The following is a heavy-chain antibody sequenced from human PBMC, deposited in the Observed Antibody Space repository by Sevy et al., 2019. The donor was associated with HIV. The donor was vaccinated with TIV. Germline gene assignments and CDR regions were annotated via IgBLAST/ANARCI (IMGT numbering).Heavy chain of an antibody. CDR1: GGSLNNYG. CDR2: IIPRPGIA. D-gene: IGHD2-21*02. CDR3: ASVRPCGGDCYYFDS. J-gene: IGHJ4*02. V-gene: IGHV1-69*10. Sequence: ASVKVSCKASGGSLNNYGMNWVRQAPGQGLERMGGIIPRPGIANYAPNFRDRVTISADASMNTIYLELRRLKFEDTGVYFCASVRPCGGDCYYFDSWGQGTLVTVSS.